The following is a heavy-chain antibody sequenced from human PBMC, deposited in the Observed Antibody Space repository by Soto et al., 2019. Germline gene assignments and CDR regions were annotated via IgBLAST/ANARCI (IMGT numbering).Heavy chain of an antibody. CDR1: GFTFSSYG. V-gene: IGHV3-30*18. CDR2: ISYDGSNK. D-gene: IGHD3-22*01. J-gene: IGHJ4*02. CDR3: AKPGGGYYDSSGFDY. Sequence: QVQLVESGGGVVQPGRSLRLSCAASGFTFSSYGMHWVRQAPGKGLEWVAVISYDGSNKYYADSVKGRFTISRDNSKNTLYLQMNSLRAEDTAVYYCAKPGGGYYDSSGFDYWGQGTLVTVSS.